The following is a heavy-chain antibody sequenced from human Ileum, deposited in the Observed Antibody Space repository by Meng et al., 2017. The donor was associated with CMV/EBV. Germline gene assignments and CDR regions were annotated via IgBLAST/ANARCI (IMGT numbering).Heavy chain of an antibody. J-gene: IGHJ4*02. CDR1: GFSFSWHA. CDR2: ISGSAIST. V-gene: IGHV3-23*01. Sequence: GFSFSWHAMRWVRPAPGKGLEWVSAISGSAISTYYADSVRGRFTISRDGSKKILYLQMNSLRAEDTAVYYCAKEVLFQYGSGSYFDNWGQGTLVTVSS. D-gene: IGHD3-10*01. CDR3: AKEVLFQYGSGSYFDN.